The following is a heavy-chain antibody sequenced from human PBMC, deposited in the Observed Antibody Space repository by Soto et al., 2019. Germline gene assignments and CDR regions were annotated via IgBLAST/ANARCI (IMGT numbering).Heavy chain of an antibody. Sequence: GGSLRLSCAASGFTFSIFTIHWVRQAPGKGLEWVSSVNSDSAYIYYADSVRGRFTISRDNAKNSLSLQMNSLRADDTAVYYCARGFCSGGNCYNGLDVWGQGTTVTVSS. CDR3: ARGFCSGGNCYNGLDV. V-gene: IGHV3-21*01. J-gene: IGHJ6*02. CDR1: GFTFSIFT. CDR2: VNSDSAYI. D-gene: IGHD2-15*01.